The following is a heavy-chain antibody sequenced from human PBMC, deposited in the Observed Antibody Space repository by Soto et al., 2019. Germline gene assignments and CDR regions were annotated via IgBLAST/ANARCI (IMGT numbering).Heavy chain of an antibody. V-gene: IGHV4-39*01. CDR1: GDSINSDKYY. J-gene: IGHJ4*02. CDR2: IYFRGNT. CDR3: ARLEGLATISYYFDF. Sequence: QLQLQESGPGLVKPSETLSLTCSVSGDSINSDKYYWGWIRQPPGKGLEWIGSIYFRGNTYYNPSRQTLVTISLDRSKSQYSLKLNSVTAADSAVYFGARLEGLATISYYFDFWGQGALVTVSS. D-gene: IGHD3-9*01.